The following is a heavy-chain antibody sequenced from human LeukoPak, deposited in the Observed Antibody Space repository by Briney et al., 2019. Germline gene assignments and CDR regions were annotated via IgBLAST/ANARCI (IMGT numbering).Heavy chain of an antibody. V-gene: IGHV3-7*04. CDR3: ARDKYGAYFDS. CDR1: GFTFSSYW. J-gene: IGHJ4*02. D-gene: IGHD4-17*01. Sequence: GGSLRLSCAASGFTFSSYWMDWVRQAPGKGLEWVANIKPDGSEKYYVDSVKGRFTISRDNAKNSLYLQMNSLRVEDTAGYYCARDKYGAYFDSWGQGTLVTVSS. CDR2: IKPDGSEK.